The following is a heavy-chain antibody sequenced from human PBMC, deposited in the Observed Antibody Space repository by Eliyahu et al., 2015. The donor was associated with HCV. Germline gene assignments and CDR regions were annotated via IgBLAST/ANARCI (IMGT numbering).Heavy chain of an antibody. Sequence: EVQLVESGGGLVQPGRSLRLSCAASGLTFDDYAMHWVRLAPGKGLEWVSGISWNSGSIGYADSVKGRFTISRDNAKNSLYLQMNSLRPEDTAFYYCAALGGTGTTGWFDPWGQGTLVTVSS. J-gene: IGHJ5*02. CDR1: GLTFDDYA. D-gene: IGHD1-7*01. V-gene: IGHV3-9*01. CDR2: ISWNSGSI. CDR3: AALGGTGTTGWFDP.